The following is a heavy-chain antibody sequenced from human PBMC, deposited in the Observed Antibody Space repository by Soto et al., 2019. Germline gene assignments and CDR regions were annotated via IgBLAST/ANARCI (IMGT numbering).Heavy chain of an antibody. Sequence: PSETLSLTCAVYGGSFSGYYWSWIRQPPGKGLEWIGEINHSGSTNYNPSLKSRVTISVDTSKNQFSLKLSSVTAADTAVYYCARGRQWLARFDYWGQGTQVTVPQ. CDR3: ARGRQWLARFDY. CDR1: GGSFSGYY. J-gene: IGHJ4*02. D-gene: IGHD6-19*01. CDR2: INHSGST. V-gene: IGHV4-34*01.